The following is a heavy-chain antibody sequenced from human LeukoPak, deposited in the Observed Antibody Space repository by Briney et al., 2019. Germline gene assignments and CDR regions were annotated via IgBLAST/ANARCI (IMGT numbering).Heavy chain of an antibody. CDR3: ARVLLNYYYYMDV. J-gene: IGHJ6*03. CDR2: IKQDGSEK. V-gene: IGHV3-7*01. Sequence: GGSLRLSCAASGLTFRSYWMSWVRQAPGKGLEWVANIKQDGSEKYYLDSVKGRFTISRDSAKNSLYLQMNSLRAEDTAVYYCARVLLNYYYYMDVWGKGTTVTVSS. CDR1: GLTFRSYW. D-gene: IGHD2-15*01.